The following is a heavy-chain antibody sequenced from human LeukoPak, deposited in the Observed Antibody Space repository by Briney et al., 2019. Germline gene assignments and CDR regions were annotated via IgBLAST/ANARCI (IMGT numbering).Heavy chain of an antibody. CDR3: ARDLTLEGFGELWSLVPPHAFDI. Sequence: PSGTLSLTCAVSGGSISSSNWWSWVRQPPGKGLEWIGEIYHSGSTNYNPSLKSRVAISVDKSKNQFSLKLSSVTAADTAVYYCARDLTLEGFGELWSLVPPHAFDIWGQGTMVTVSS. J-gene: IGHJ3*02. V-gene: IGHV4-4*02. CDR1: GGSISSSNW. CDR2: IYHSGST. D-gene: IGHD3-10*01.